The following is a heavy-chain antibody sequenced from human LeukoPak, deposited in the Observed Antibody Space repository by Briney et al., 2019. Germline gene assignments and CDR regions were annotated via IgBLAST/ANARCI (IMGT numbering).Heavy chain of an antibody. CDR3: ARVGKSSSFGY. D-gene: IGHD6-13*01. CDR1: GGSNSSYY. J-gene: IGHJ4*02. V-gene: IGHV4-59*08. CDR2: IYYSGST. Sequence: SETLSLTCTVSGGSNSSYYWSWIRQRPGKGLEWIGYIYYSGSTNYNPSLKSRVTISVDTSKNQFSLKLSSVTAADTAVYYCARVGKSSSFGYWGQGTLVTVSS.